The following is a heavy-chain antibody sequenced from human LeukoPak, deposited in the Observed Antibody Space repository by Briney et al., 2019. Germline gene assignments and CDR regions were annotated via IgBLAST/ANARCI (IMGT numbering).Heavy chain of an antibody. J-gene: IGHJ6*02. Sequence: ASVKVSCKASGYTFTSYYMHWVRQAPGQGLEWMGIINPSGGSTSYAQKFQGRVTMTRDTSTSTVYMELSSLRSEDTAVYYCARVDGAYCGGDCYPDHYYYYYGMDVWGQGTTVTVSS. CDR1: GYTFTSYY. D-gene: IGHD2-21*02. CDR2: INPSGGST. V-gene: IGHV1-46*01. CDR3: ARVDGAYCGGDCYPDHYYYYYGMDV.